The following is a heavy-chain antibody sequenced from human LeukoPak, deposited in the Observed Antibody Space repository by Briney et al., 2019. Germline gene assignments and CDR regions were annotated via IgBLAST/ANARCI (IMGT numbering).Heavy chain of an antibody. D-gene: IGHD6-13*01. CDR3: ARVEQQLVPERPYYFDY. V-gene: IGHV1-18*01. J-gene: IGHJ4*02. CDR2: ISAYNGNT. CDR1: GYTFNTYG. Sequence: RGASVKVSCKASGYTFNTYGITWVRQAPGQGLEWMGWISAYNGNTNYAQKLQGRVTMTTDTSTSTAYMELRSLRSDDTAVYYCARVEQQLVPERPYYFDYRGQGTLVTVSS.